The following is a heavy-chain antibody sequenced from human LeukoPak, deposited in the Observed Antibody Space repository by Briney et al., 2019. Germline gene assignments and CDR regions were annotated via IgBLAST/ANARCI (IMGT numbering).Heavy chain of an antibody. Sequence: GGSLRLSCAASGFTLSSYWMSWVRQAPGKGLEWVANIKQDGSEKYYVDSVKGRFTISRDNAKNSLYLQMNSLRAEDTAVYYCARHGLFHYYGMDVWGQGTTVTVSS. V-gene: IGHV3-7*01. J-gene: IGHJ6*02. CDR3: ARHGLFHYYGMDV. CDR1: GFTLSSYW. D-gene: IGHD3-22*01. CDR2: IKQDGSEK.